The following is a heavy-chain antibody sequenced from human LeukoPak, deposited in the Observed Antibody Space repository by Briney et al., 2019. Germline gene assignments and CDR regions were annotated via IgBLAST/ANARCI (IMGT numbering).Heavy chain of an antibody. D-gene: IGHD6-6*01. CDR3: ARHRAYSSSSPFDY. V-gene: IGHV4-30-4*01. J-gene: IGHJ4*02. CDR1: GGSISSGDYY. CDR2: IYYTGST. Sequence: SQTLSLTCTVSGGSISSGDYYWSWIRQPPGKGLEWIGYIYYTGSTNYNPSLKSRVTMFVDMSKNQFSLRLSSVTAADTAVYYCARHRAYSSSSPFDYWGQGTLVTVSS.